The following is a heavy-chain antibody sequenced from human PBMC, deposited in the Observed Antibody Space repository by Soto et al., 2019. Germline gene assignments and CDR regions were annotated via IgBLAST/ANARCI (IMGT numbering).Heavy chain of an antibody. CDR3: ARDGTRVPS. CDR1: GDSISSGDYY. V-gene: IGHV4-30-4*01. D-gene: IGHD6-13*01. J-gene: IGHJ4*02. CDR2: IYYSGST. Sequence: TSETLSLTCTVSGDSISSGDYYWSWIRQPPGKGLEWIGYIYYSGSTYYNPSLKSRVTISVDTSKNQFSLKLSSVTAADTAVYYCARDGTRVPSWGQGTLVTVSS.